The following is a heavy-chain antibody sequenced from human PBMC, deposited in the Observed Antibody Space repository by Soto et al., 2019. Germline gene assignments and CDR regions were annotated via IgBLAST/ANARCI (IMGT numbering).Heavy chain of an antibody. J-gene: IGHJ6*02. CDR3: ARLPVGATDYYYYGMDV. CDR2: IYYSGST. V-gene: IGHV4-59*01. CDR1: GGSISSYY. Sequence: SETLSLTCTVSGGSISSYYWSWIRQPPGKGLEWIGYIYYSGSTNYNPSLKSRVTISVDTSKNQFSLKLSSVTAADTAVYYCARLPVGATDYYYYGMDVCGQGTTVT. D-gene: IGHD1-26*01.